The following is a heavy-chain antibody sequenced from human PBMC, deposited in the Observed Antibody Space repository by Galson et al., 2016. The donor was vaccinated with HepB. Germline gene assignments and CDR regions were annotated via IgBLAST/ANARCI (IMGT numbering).Heavy chain of an antibody. D-gene: IGHD3-16*01. V-gene: IGHV3-11*01. CDR1: GFDFDNYY. J-gene: IGHJ4*02. CDR2: ITFAAGGT. Sequence: SLRLSCAASGFDFDNYYMSWIRQAPGKGLESISYITFAAGGTFYADSVKGRFTISRDNAKNTLFLQMNYLRVEDTATYYCASQLGRRAGFDYWGREFWSPSPQ. CDR3: ASQLGRRAGFDY.